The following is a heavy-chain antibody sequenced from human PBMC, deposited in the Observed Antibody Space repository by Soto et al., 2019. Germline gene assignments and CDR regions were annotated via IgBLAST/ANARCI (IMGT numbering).Heavy chain of an antibody. V-gene: IGHV4-31*03. CDR2: IYYSGST. CDR3: ARGAQVVTPYYFDY. D-gene: IGHD2-21*02. CDR1: GGSISSGGYY. J-gene: IGHJ4*02. Sequence: PSETLSLTCTVSGGSISSGGYYWSWIRQHPGKGLEWIGYIYYSGSTYYNPSLKSRVTISVDTSKNQFSLKLSSVTAADTAVYYCARGAQVVTPYYFDYWGQGTMVTVYS.